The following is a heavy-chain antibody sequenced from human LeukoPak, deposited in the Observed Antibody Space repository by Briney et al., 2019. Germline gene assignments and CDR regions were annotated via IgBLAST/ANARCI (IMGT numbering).Heavy chain of an antibody. Sequence: GGSLRLSSAASGFTFSSYAMSWVRQAPGKGLEWVSAISGSGGSTYYADSVKGRFTISRDNSRNTLYLQMNSLRAEDTAVYYCAKCPLYIAAAASFDYWGQGTLVTVSS. CDR2: ISGSGGST. D-gene: IGHD6-13*01. CDR3: AKCPLYIAAAASFDY. CDR1: GFTFSSYA. J-gene: IGHJ4*02. V-gene: IGHV3-23*01.